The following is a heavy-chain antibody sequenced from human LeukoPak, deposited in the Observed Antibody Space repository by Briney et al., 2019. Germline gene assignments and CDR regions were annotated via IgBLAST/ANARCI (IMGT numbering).Heavy chain of an antibody. J-gene: IGHJ4*02. V-gene: IGHV3-48*01. Sequence: GGSLRLSCAASGFTFSTYSMNWVRQAPGKGLEWVSYISSSSSTIYYADSVKGRFTISRDNAKNSLYLQMNSLKTEDTAVYYCTTLKVMWGQGTLVTVSS. CDR2: ISSSSSTI. D-gene: IGHD3-16*01. CDR1: GFTFSTYS. CDR3: TTLKVM.